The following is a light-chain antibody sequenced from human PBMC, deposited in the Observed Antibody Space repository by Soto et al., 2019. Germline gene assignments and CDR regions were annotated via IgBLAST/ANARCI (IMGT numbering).Light chain of an antibody. CDR3: QQYDNWPRT. Sequence: EIVMTHSPVTLSVSPGERATLSCRASQSISINLAWYQQKPGQAPRLLIYGASTRATGIPARFSGSGSGTEFTLIISSLQSEDFAVYYCQQYDNWPRTFGQGTKVDIK. V-gene: IGKV3-15*01. CDR1: QSISIN. J-gene: IGKJ1*01. CDR2: GAS.